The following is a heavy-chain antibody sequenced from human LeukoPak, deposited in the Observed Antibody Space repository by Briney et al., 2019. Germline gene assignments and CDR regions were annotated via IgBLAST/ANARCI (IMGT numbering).Heavy chain of an antibody. CDR1: GITLSNYG. Sequence: GGSLRLSCAVSGITLSNYGMSWVRQAPGKGLEWVAGISDSGGSTDYADSVKGRFTISRDNPKNTLYLQMNSLRAEDTAVYFCAKRGVVIRVILVGFHKEAYYFESWGQGALVTVSS. CDR3: AKRGVVIRVILVGFHKEAYYFES. D-gene: IGHD3/OR15-3a*01. CDR2: ISDSGGST. J-gene: IGHJ4*02. V-gene: IGHV3-23*01.